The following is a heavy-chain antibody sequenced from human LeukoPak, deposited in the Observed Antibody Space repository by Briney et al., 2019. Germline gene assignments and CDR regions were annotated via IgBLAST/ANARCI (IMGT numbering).Heavy chain of an antibody. J-gene: IGHJ4*02. CDR2: ISSSSSTI. D-gene: IGHD1-26*01. CDR3: ARDARDDENVRSGWELITYNFDY. V-gene: IGHV3-48*01. Sequence: GGSLRLSCAASGFTFSSYAMNWVRQAPGKGLEWVSYISSSSSTIYYADSVKGRFTISRDNAKNSLYLQMNILRAEDTAVYYCARDARDDENVRSGWELITYNFDYWGQGTLVTVSS. CDR1: GFTFSSYA.